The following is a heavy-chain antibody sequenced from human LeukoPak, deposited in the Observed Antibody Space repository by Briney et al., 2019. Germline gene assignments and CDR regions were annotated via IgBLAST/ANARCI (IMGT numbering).Heavy chain of an antibody. CDR3: ARLYGSSWGYFDY. CDR1: GGSISSYY. Sequence: NPSETLSLTCSVSGGSISSYYWSWIRQPPGKGLEWIGYIYYSGSTNYNPSLKSRVTISVDTSKNQFSLKLSSVTAADTAVYYCARLYGSSWGYFDYWGQGTLVTVSS. V-gene: IGHV4-59*08. CDR2: IYYSGST. D-gene: IGHD6-13*01. J-gene: IGHJ4*02.